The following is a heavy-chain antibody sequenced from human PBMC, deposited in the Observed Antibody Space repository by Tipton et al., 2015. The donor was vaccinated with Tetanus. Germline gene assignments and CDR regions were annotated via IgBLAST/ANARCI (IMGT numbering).Heavy chain of an antibody. Sequence: EVQLVQSGAEEKKPGESLKISCKGSGYSFTSYWIGWVRQMPRKGLEWMGIIYPGDSDTRYSPSFQGQVTISDDQSISTAYLQWSSRRASDTAMYYCATRSSVDSSGWAFDSWGQGTLVTVSS. J-gene: IGHJ4*02. CDR3: ATRSSVDSSGWAFDS. CDR2: IYPGDSDT. V-gene: IGHV5-51*01. CDR1: GYSFTSYW. D-gene: IGHD6-19*01.